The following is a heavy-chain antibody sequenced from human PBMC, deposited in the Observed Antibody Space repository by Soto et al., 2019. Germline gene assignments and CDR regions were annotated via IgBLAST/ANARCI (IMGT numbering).Heavy chain of an antibody. CDR2: FNPSGGST. D-gene: IGHD3-22*01. CDR3: ARGRAYYDSLAKTFFDY. V-gene: IGHV1-46*01. J-gene: IGHJ4*02. Sequence: ASVKVSCKTSGYTFTTYYIHWVRQAPGQGLERMGIFNPSGGSTNYAQKYQGRITMTGDTSTSTIYMELSSLRSENTDQYYYARGRAYYDSLAKTFFDYGGQGALVTVSS. CDR1: GYTFTTYY.